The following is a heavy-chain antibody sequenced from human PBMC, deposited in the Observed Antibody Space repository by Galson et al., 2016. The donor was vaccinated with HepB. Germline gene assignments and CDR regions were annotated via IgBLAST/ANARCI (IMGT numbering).Heavy chain of an antibody. CDR1: GFIFRNYQ. Sequence: SLRLSCAASGFIFRNYQMSWVRQAPGKGPEWVSVTYSGGNTYYGDYVKGRFTISRDNSKNTVYLQLNSLRAEDTAVYYCARGPLGEFQSYYFDQWGQGTLVTVSS. CDR2: TYSGGNT. J-gene: IGHJ4*02. V-gene: IGHV3-53*01. D-gene: IGHD3-16*01. CDR3: ARGPLGEFQSYYFDQ.